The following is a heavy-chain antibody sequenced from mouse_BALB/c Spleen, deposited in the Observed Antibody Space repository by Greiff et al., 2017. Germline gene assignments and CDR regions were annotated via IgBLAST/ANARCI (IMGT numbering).Heavy chain of an antibody. D-gene: IGHD2-3*01. CDR2: INPSSGYT. CDR3: ARSGDGYYVPFAY. J-gene: IGHJ3*01. CDR1: GYTFTSYT. Sequence: QVQLKESAAELARPGASVKMSCKASGYTFTSYTMHWVKQRPGQGLEWIGYINPSSGYTEYNQKFKDKTTLTADKSSSTAYMQLSSLTSEDSAVYYCARSGDGYYVPFAYWGQGTLVTVSA. V-gene: IGHV1-4*02.